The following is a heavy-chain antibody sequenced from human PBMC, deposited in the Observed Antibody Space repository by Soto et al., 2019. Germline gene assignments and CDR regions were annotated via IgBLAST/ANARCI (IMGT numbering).Heavy chain of an antibody. CDR2: ISGSGGST. V-gene: IGHV3-23*01. CDR1: GFTFSSYA. Sequence: EVQLLESGGGLVQPGGSLRLSCAASGFTFSSYAMSWVRQAPGKGLEWVSAISGSGGSTYYADSVKGRFTISRDNSKNTLYLQMNSLRAEDTAVYYCAKDEWDIVVVPAARRGPMDYWGQGTLVTVSS. J-gene: IGHJ4*02. CDR3: AKDEWDIVVVPAARRGPMDY. D-gene: IGHD2-2*01.